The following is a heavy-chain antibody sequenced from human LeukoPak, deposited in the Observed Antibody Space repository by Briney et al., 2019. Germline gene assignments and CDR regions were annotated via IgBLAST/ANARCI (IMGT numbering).Heavy chain of an antibody. CDR3: AKNQGQWLVPVDY. Sequence: PGGSLRLSCAASGFTFSTYAMTWMRQAPGKGLEWVSVISGSGDNTYYADSVKGRFTISRDNSKNTLYLQMNNLRAEDTALYYCAKNQGQWLVPVDYWGQGALVTVSS. J-gene: IGHJ4*02. CDR2: ISGSGDNT. V-gene: IGHV3-23*01. CDR1: GFTFSTYA. D-gene: IGHD6-19*01.